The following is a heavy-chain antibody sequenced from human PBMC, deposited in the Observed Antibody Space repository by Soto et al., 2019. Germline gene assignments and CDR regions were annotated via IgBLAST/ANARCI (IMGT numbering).Heavy chain of an antibody. CDR2: INHSGST. D-gene: IGHD5-18*01. CDR3: ARLVRGGQYSYGLAPGRFFDY. Sequence: PSETLSLTCAVYGGSFSGYYWSWIRQPPGKGLEWIGEINHSGSTNYNPSLKSRVTISVDTSRNQFSLKLRSVTAADTAVYYCARLVRGGQYSYGLAPGRFFDYWGQGTLVTVS. V-gene: IGHV4-34*01. CDR1: GGSFSGYY. J-gene: IGHJ4*02.